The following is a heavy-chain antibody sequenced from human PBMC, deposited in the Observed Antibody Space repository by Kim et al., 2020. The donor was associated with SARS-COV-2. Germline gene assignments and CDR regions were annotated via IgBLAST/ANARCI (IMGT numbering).Heavy chain of an antibody. CDR3: AREARDSGSYLWAFDI. D-gene: IGHD1-26*01. CDR2: ISAYNGNT. J-gene: IGHJ3*02. CDR1: GYTFTSYG. Sequence: ASVKVSCKASGYTFTSYGISWVRQAPGQGLEWMGWISAYNGNTNYAQKLQGRVTMTTDTSTSTAYMELRSLRSDDTAVHYCAREARDSGSYLWAFDIWGQGTMVTVSS. V-gene: IGHV1-18*04.